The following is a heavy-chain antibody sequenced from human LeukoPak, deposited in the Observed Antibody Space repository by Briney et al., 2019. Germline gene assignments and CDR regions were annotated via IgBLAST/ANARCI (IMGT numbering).Heavy chain of an antibody. V-gene: IGHV4-34*01. CDR1: GGSFSGYY. Sequence: PSETLSLTCAVYGGSFSGYYWSWIRQPPGKGLEWIGEINHSGSTNYNPSLRSRVTISVDTSKNQFSLKLSSVTAADTAVYYCGVNKYGGSSDAFDIWGQGTMVTVSS. D-gene: IGHD5-12*01. CDR3: GVNKYGGSSDAFDI. J-gene: IGHJ3*02. CDR2: INHSGST.